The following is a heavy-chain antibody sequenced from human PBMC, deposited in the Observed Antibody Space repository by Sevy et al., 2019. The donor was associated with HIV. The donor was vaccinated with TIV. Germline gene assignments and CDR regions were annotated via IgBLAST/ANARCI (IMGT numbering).Heavy chain of an antibody. D-gene: IGHD6-13*01. CDR1: GFTFSDYY. J-gene: IGHJ6*03. V-gene: IGHV3-11*06. CDR2: ISSSSSYT. Sequence: GGSLRLSCAASGFTFSDYYMSWIRQAPGKGLEWVSYISSSSSYTNYADSVKGRFTISRDNAKNSLYLQMNSLRAEDTAVYYWARERRAAAGYYYYMDVWGKGTTVTVSS. CDR3: ARERRAAAGYYYYMDV.